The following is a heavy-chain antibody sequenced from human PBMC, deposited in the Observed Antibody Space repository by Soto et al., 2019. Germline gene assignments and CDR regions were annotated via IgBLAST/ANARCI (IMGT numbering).Heavy chain of an antibody. Sequence: ASVKVSCKASGYTFTSYGISWVRQAPGQWLEWMGWISAYNGNTNYAQKLQGRVTMTTDTSTSTAYMELRSLRSDDTAVYYCARGEGAYYYDSSGYYELDYWGQGTLVTVSS. CDR1: GYTFTSYG. CDR2: ISAYNGNT. D-gene: IGHD3-22*01. J-gene: IGHJ4*02. V-gene: IGHV1-18*01. CDR3: ARGEGAYYYDSSGYYELDY.